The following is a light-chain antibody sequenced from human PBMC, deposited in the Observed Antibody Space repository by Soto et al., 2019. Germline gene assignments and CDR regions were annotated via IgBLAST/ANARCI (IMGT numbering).Light chain of an antibody. CDR2: KAS. CDR3: RHYNSYSEA. Sequence: DIQMTQSPSTLSASVGDRVTITCRASQTISSWLAWYQQKPGKAPKLLIYKASTLKSGVPSRFSGSGSGTEFTLTISSLQPDDFATYYCRHYNSYSEAFGQGTKVDNK. V-gene: IGKV1-5*03. CDR1: QTISSW. J-gene: IGKJ1*01.